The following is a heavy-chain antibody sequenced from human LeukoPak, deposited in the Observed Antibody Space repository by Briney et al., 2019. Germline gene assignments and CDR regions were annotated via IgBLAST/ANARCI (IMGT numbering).Heavy chain of an antibody. CDR2: ISWNSGSI. Sequence: PGRSLRLSCAASGFTFDDYAMHWVRQAPGKGLEWVSGISWNSGSIGYADSVKGRFTISRDNAKNSLYLQMNSLRAEDTALYYCAKGGYSSSSPIDYWGQGTLVTVSS. D-gene: IGHD6-6*01. CDR1: GFTFDDYA. CDR3: AKGGYSSSSPIDY. V-gene: IGHV3-9*01. J-gene: IGHJ4*02.